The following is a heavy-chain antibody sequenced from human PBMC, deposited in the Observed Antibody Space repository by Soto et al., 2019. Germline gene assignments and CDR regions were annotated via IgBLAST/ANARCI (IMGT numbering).Heavy chain of an antibody. CDR1: GYIFSNFG. D-gene: IGHD4-4*01. V-gene: IGHV1-18*01. CDR3: ARSGNGNWFDP. J-gene: IGHJ5*02. CDR2: MSAYNGDT. Sequence: QVQLVQSGDEVKKPGASVKGSCKASGYIFSNFGVGWLRQAPGQGLEWMGWMSAYNGDTNYAQKLQGRVTMTTDTSTSTAYRELRSLRSDDTAVYYCARSGNGNWFDPWGQGTLVTVSS.